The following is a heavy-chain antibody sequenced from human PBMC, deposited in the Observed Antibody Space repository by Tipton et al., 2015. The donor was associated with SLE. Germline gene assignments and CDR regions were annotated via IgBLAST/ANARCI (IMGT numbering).Heavy chain of an antibody. CDR3: ARACLIFGVVHPYCYGMDV. CDR1: GYSISSGYY. CDR2: IYYSGST. J-gene: IGHJ6*02. D-gene: IGHD3-3*01. V-gene: IGHV4-61*01. Sequence: TLSLTCTVSGYSISSGYYWGWIRQPPGKGLEWIGYIYYSGSTNYNPSLKSRVTISVDTSKNQFSLKLSSVTAADTAVYYCARACLIFGVVHPYCYGMDVWGQGTTVTVSS.